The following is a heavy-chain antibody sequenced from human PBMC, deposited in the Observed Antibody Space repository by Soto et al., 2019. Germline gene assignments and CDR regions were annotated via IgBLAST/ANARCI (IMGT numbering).Heavy chain of an antibody. J-gene: IGHJ4*02. CDR2: IWYDGSNK. CDR1: GFTFSSYG. V-gene: IGHV3-33*01. D-gene: IGHD2-15*01. CDR3: ARSRVDCSGGSCYLLDY. Sequence: GGSLRLSCAASGFTFSSYGMHWVRQAPGKGLEWVAVIWYDGSNKYYADSVKGRFTISRDNSKNTLYLQMNSLRAEDTAVYYCARSRVDCSGGSCYLLDYWGQGTLVTVSS.